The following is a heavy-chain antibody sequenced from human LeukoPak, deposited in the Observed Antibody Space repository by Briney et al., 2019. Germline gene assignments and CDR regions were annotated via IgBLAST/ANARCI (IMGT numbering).Heavy chain of an antibody. Sequence: GGSLRLSCAASGFTFSTYEMNWVRQAPGKGLEWVSYISSSGSTIYYADSVKGRFTISRDNAKNSLYLQMNSLRAEDTAVYYCARGTRSAIIMITFGALFDYWGQGTLVTVSS. V-gene: IGHV3-48*03. CDR2: ISSSGSTI. CDR3: ARGTRSAIIMITFGALFDY. J-gene: IGHJ4*02. D-gene: IGHD3-16*01. CDR1: GFTFSTYE.